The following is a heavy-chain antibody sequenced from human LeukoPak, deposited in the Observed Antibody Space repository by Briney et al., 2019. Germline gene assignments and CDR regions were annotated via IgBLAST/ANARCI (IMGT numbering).Heavy chain of an antibody. CDR1: GFIFSDYW. Sequence: GGSLRLSCAASGFIFSDYWMHWVRQAPGKGLVWVSRIYSDGTVTNYADSVKGRFTISRDSAKNTLYLQMSSLRAEDTAVYYCARVPIIGPGKGIDYWGQGTLVTVSS. J-gene: IGHJ4*02. CDR3: ARVPIIGPGKGIDY. CDR2: IYSDGTVT. D-gene: IGHD2/OR15-2a*01. V-gene: IGHV3-74*01.